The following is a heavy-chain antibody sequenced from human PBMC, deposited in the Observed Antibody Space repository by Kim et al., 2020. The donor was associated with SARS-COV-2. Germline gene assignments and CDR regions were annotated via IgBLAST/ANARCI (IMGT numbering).Heavy chain of an antibody. Sequence: SETLSLTCAVYGGSFSGYYWSWIRQPPGKGLEWIGEINHSGSTNYNPSLKSRVTISVDTSKNQFSLKLSSVTAADTALYYCARRGSVYDILTGYYNGYFDYWGQGTLVTVSS. J-gene: IGHJ4*02. D-gene: IGHD3-9*01. CDR1: GGSFSGYY. CDR3: ARRGSVYDILTGYYNGYFDY. V-gene: IGHV4-34*01. CDR2: INHSGST.